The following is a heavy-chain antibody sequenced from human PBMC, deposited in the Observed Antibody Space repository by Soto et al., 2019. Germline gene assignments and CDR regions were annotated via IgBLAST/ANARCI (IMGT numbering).Heavy chain of an antibody. Sequence: QVQLVQSGGEVKKTGASVEVSCQASGFMFATYGFSWVRQAPGQGLEWVGMINPLGFSTTYAQKFRGRVTMTRDTSTSTVYMELTNLRSDDTAVYYCARAAGRFGELYWFDPWGQGTLVTVSP. CDR3: ARAAGRFGELYWFDP. J-gene: IGHJ5*02. CDR1: GFMFATYG. V-gene: IGHV1-18*01. CDR2: INPLGFST. D-gene: IGHD3-10*01.